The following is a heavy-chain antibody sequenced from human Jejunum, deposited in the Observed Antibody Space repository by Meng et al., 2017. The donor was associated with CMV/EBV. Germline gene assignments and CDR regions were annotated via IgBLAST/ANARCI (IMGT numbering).Heavy chain of an antibody. CDR1: GFIFSTYW. CDR2: IKQAGSET. J-gene: IGHJ4*02. Sequence: ASGFIFSTYWMGWVRQAPGKGLGWVANIKQAGSETNYVDSVKGRFTISRDDAKNSLYLQMDSLRGEDTAVYYCAREGVVGATDFDYWGQGTLVTVSS. CDR3: AREGVVGATDFDY. D-gene: IGHD1-26*01. V-gene: IGHV3-7*01.